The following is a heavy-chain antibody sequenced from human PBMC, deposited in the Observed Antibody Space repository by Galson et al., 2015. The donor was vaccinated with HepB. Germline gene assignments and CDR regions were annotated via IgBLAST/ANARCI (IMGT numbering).Heavy chain of an antibody. V-gene: IGHV3-33*01. J-gene: IGHJ6*03. CDR2: IWYDGSNK. CDR1: GFTFSSYG. Sequence: SLRLSCAASGFTFSSYGMHWVRQAPGKGLEWAAVIWYDGSNKYYADSVKGRFTISRDNSKNTLYLQMNSLRAEDTAVYYCAMGGLYYYYYMDVWGKGTTVTVSS. D-gene: IGHD3-10*01. CDR3: AMGGLYYYYYMDV.